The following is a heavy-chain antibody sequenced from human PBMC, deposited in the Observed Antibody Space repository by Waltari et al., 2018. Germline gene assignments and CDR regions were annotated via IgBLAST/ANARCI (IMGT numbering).Heavy chain of an antibody. V-gene: IGHV1-69*12. CDR3: ASRFLELEDMDV. CDR2: IFPIFGTA. Sequence: QVQLVQSGAEVKKPGSSVKVSCKASGGTFSSYAISWVRQAPGHGLEWMGGIFPIFGTANYAQKSQGRVTMTADESTSTAYVELSSLRSEDTAVYYCASRFLELEDMDVWGKGTTVTISS. J-gene: IGHJ6*03. CDR1: GGTFSSYA. D-gene: IGHD3-3*01.